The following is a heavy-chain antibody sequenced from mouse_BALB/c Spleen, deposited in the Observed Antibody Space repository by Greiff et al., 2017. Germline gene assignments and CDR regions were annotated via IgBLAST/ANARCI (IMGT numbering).Heavy chain of an antibody. J-gene: IGHJ3*01. D-gene: IGHD2-10*01. CDR1: GFSLSTSGMG. CDR2: IYWDDDK. V-gene: IGHV8-12*01. Sequence: QVTLKESGPGILQPSQTLSLTCSFSGFSLSTSGMGVSWIRQPSGKGLEWLAHIYWDDDKRYNPSLKSRLTISKDTSSNQVFLKITSVDTADTATYYCARSPYYGNTWFAYWGQGTLVTVSA. CDR3: ARSPYYGNTWFAY.